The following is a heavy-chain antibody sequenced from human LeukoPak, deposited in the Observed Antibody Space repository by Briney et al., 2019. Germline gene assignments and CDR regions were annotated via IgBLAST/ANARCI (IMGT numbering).Heavy chain of an antibody. D-gene: IGHD6-19*01. CDR3: ARDSVWRGPAIAVAATDY. V-gene: IGHV3-21*01. J-gene: IGHJ4*02. CDR2: ISTSSSYI. Sequence: PGESLRLSCAASGFTFSSYSMNWVRQAPGKGLEWVSSISTSSSYIYYADSVKGRFTISRDNAKNSLYLQMNSVRAEDTAVYYCARDSVWRGPAIAVAATDYWGQGALVTVSS. CDR1: GFTFSSYS.